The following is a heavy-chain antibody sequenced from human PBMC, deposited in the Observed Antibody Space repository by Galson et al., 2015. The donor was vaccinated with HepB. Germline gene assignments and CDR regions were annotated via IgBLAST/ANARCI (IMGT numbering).Heavy chain of an antibody. D-gene: IGHD6-13*01. J-gene: IGHJ4*02. CDR3: ATGEAADLFEY. CDR2: INQDGSEK. V-gene: IGHV3-7*01. Sequence: LRLSCAASGFTFSNYWMSWVRQAPGKGLEWVANINQDGSEKYYVDSVKGRFTISRDNAKNSLYLQMNSLRADDTAVYYCATGEAADLFEYWGQGTLVTVSS. CDR1: GFTFSNYW.